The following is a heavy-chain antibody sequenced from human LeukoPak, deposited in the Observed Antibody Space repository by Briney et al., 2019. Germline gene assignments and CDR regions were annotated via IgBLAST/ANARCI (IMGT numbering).Heavy chain of an antibody. Sequence: WASVKVSCKASGYTFTSYAMNWVRQAPGQGLEWMGWINTNTGNPTYAQGFTGRFVFSLDTSVSTTYLQISSLKAEDTAVYYCARDVSKVAAAGTGFAWFGPWGQGTLVTVSS. V-gene: IGHV7-4-1*02. J-gene: IGHJ5*02. CDR3: ARDVSKVAAAGTGFAWFGP. D-gene: IGHD6-13*01. CDR2: INTNTGNP. CDR1: GYTFTSYA.